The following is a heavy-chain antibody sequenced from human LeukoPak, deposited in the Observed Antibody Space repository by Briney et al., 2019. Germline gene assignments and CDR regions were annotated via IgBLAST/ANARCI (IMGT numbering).Heavy chain of an antibody. CDR3: AKDLSPRYSYGFGDSFDI. CDR2: ISGSGGST. J-gene: IGHJ3*02. CDR1: GFTFSSYA. D-gene: IGHD5-18*01. V-gene: IGHV3-23*01. Sequence: GGSLRLSCAASGFTFSSYAMSWVRQAPGKGLEWVSAISGSGGSTYYADSVKGRCTISRDNSKNTLYLQMNSLRAEDTAVYYCAKDLSPRYSYGFGDSFDIWGQGTMVTVSS.